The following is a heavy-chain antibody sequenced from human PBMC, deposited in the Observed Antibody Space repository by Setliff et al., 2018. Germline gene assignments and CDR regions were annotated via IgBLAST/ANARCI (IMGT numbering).Heavy chain of an antibody. CDR2: IYYSGST. V-gene: IGHV4-59*01. J-gene: IGHJ4*02. CDR1: GGSISSYY. CDR3: ARGVGATCDY. D-gene: IGHD1-26*01. Sequence: SETLSLTCTVSGGSISSYYWSWIRQPPGKGLEWIGYIYYSGSTNYNPSLKSRVTISVDTSKNQFSLKLSSVTAADTAVYYCARGVGATCDYWGQGTLVTVS.